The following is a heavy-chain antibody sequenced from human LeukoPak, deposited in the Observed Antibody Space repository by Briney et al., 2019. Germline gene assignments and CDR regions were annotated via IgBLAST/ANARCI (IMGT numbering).Heavy chain of an antibody. D-gene: IGHD3-10*01. CDR2: MNPNSGNT. Sequence: ASVKVSCKASGYTFTSYDINWVRQATGQGLEWMGWMNPNSGNTGYAQKFQGRVTMTTDTSTSTAYMELRSLISDDTAVYYCARDLYSRRMDYYGSGSYFAYWGQGTLVTVSS. CDR1: GYTFTSYD. J-gene: IGHJ4*02. CDR3: ARDLYSRRMDYYGSGSYFAY. V-gene: IGHV1-8*01.